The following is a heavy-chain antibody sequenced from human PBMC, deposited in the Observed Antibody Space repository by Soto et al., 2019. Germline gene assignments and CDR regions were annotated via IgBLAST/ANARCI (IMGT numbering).Heavy chain of an antibody. V-gene: IGHV1-3*01. J-gene: IGHJ4*02. CDR2: INAGNGNT. CDR1: GYTFTSYA. D-gene: IGHD6-13*01. CDR3: ARADSSWYNFDY. Sequence: QVQLVQSGAEVNKPGASVKVSCKASGYTFTSYAMHWVRQAPGQRLEWMGWINAGNGNTKYSQKFQGRVTITRDTSASTAYMELSSLRSEDTAVYYCARADSSWYNFDYWGQGTLVTVSS.